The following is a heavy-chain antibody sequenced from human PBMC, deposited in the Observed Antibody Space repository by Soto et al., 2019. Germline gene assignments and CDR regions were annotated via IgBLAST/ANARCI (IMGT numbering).Heavy chain of an antibody. CDR3: ARGKRYTNDY. J-gene: IGHJ4*02. D-gene: IGHD2-2*02. V-gene: IGHV1-8*01. CDR2: MSPSGGRT. CDR1: GYTFSNYD. Sequence: AASVKVSCKASGYTFSNYDINWVRQATGQGLEWMGWMSPSGGRTGYAQKFQGRVTMTRNTSSSTAYMELSSLRSEDTAVYYCARGKRYTNDYWGQGTLVTVSS.